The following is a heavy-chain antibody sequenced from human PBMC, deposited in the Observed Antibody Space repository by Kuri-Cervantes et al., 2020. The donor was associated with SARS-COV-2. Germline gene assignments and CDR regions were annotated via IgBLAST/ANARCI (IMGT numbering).Heavy chain of an antibody. J-gene: IGHJ4*02. CDR1: GFYFSTTD. CDR2: ISSDGKNK. Sequence: GESLRLSCAASGFYFSTTDMHWVRQAPGKVLEWVTFISSDGKNKKCMASGKGRFIISRDNSQNTLHLQMKSLRDEDTAIYYCAKDRAGVYDFWGQGTLVTVSS. D-gene: IGHD2-21*01. V-gene: IGHV3-30*18. CDR3: AKDRAGVYDF.